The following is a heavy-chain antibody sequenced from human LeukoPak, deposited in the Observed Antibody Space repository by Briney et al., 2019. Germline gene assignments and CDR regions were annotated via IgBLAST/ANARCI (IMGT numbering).Heavy chain of an antibody. J-gene: IGHJ4*02. CDR3: ASVLTIFGVVTY. D-gene: IGHD3-3*01. V-gene: IGHV4-30-2*01. CDR2: IYHSGST. Sequence: SQTLSLTCTVSGGSISSGGYYWSWIRQPPGKGLEWIGYIYHSGSTYYNPSLKSRVTISVDRSKNQFSLKLSSVTAADTAVYYCASVLTIFGVVTYWGQGTLVTVSS. CDR1: GGSISSGGYY.